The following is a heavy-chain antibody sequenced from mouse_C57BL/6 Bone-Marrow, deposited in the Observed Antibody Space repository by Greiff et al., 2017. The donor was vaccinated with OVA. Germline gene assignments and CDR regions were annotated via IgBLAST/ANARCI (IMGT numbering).Heavy chain of an antibody. D-gene: IGHD3-2*02. CDR2: IYPRSGNT. Sequence: VKLQESGAELARPGASVKLSCKASGYTFTSYGISWVKQRTGQGLEWIGEIYPRSGNTYYNEKFKGKATLTADKSSSTAYMELRSLTSEDSAVYFCARGTAQATFWGQGTTLTVSS. V-gene: IGHV1-81*01. J-gene: IGHJ2*01. CDR1: GYTFTSYG. CDR3: ARGTAQATF.